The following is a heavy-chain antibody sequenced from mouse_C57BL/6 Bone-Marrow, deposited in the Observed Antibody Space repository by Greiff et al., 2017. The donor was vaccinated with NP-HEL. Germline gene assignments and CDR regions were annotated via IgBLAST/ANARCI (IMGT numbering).Heavy chain of an antibody. CDR2: ISNGGGST. V-gene: IGHV5-12*01. D-gene: IGHD2-1*01. CDR3: ARRLRYFDV. CDR1: GFTFSDYY. J-gene: IGHJ1*03. Sequence: DVHLVESGGGLVQPGGSLKLSCAASGFTFSDYYMYWVRQTPEKRLEWVAYISNGGGSTYYPDTVKGRFTISRDNAKNTLYLQMSRLKSEDTAMYYCARRLRYFDVWGTGTTVTVSS.